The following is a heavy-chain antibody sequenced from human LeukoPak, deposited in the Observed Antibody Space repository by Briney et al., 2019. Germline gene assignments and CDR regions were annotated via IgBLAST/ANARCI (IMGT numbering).Heavy chain of an antibody. J-gene: IGHJ5*02. Sequence: GRSLRLSCAASGFTFSSYAMHWVRQAPGKGLEWVAVISYDGSNQYYADSVKGRFTISRDNSKNTLYLQMNSLRAEDTAVYYCAREKDYDSLTGYRMDWFDPWGQGTLVTVSS. CDR1: GFTFSSYA. CDR3: AREKDYDSLTGYRMDWFDP. CDR2: ISYDGSNQ. V-gene: IGHV3-30-3*01. D-gene: IGHD3-9*01.